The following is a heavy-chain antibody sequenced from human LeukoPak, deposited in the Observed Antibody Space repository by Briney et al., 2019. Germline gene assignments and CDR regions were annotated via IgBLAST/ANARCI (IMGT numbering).Heavy chain of an antibody. D-gene: IGHD3-10*02. Sequence: SGTLSLTCAVYGGSFSGYYWSWIRQPPGKGLEWIGEINHSGSTNYNPSLKSRVTISVDTSKNQFSLKLSSVTAADTAVYYCARGSNRVVRFYYGMDVWGQGTTVTVSS. V-gene: IGHV4-34*01. CDR2: INHSGST. CDR1: GGSFSGYY. CDR3: ARGSNRVVRFYYGMDV. J-gene: IGHJ6*02.